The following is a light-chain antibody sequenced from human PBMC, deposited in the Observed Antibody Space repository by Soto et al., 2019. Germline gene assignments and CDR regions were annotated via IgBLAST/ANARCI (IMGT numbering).Light chain of an antibody. CDR3: SCLSTTSTPIV. Sequence: QSALSQPASMSGSPGQSFTIPCTGTSSDIGLYNYVSWYQHHPGKAPKLLISEVSIRPSGLSDRFSASKTGNTASLTISGLQPEDEAFYYCSCLSTTSTPIVFGTGTKVTVL. J-gene: IGLJ1*01. V-gene: IGLV2-14*01. CDR1: SSDIGLYNY. CDR2: EVS.